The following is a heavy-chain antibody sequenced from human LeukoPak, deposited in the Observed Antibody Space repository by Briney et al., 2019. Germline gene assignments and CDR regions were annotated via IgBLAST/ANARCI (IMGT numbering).Heavy chain of an antibody. V-gene: IGHV4-4*07. CDR1: GGSISSYY. CDR2: IYTSGST. Sequence: KPSETLSLACTVSGGSISSYYWSWIRQPAGKGLEWIGRIYTSGSTNYNPSLESRVTMSVDTSKNQFSLKLSSVTAADTAVYYCARSPYGYYGSGGYYYGMDVWGQGTTVTVSS. CDR3: ARSPYGYYGSGGYYYGMDV. D-gene: IGHD3-10*01. J-gene: IGHJ6*02.